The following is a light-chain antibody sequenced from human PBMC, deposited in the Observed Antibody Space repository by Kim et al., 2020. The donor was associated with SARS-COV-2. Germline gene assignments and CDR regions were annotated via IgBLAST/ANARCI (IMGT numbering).Light chain of an antibody. Sequence: GSPGQTASITCYGDKLGDKYACWYQQKPGQSPVLVIYQDSKRPSGIPERFSGSNSGNTATLTISGTQAMDEADYYCQAWDSSTNVFGTGTKVTVL. V-gene: IGLV3-1*01. CDR1: KLGDKY. J-gene: IGLJ1*01. CDR2: QDS. CDR3: QAWDSSTNV.